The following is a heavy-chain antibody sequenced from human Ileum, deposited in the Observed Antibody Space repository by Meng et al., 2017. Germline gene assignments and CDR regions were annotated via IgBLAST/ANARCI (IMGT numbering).Heavy chain of an antibody. V-gene: IGHV1-18*01. CDR3: ARERGSGGGDLDD. CDR1: GYTFSRYS. D-gene: IGHD3-16*01. J-gene: IGHJ1*01. Sequence: QVQLVQSGAEVKKPGASVKVSCKTSGYTFSRYSISWVRQAPGQGLEWMGWISSYIGSKNYAQKFQGRVTMTTDTSTSTAYMELRSLRSDDTAVYYGARERGSGGGDLDDWGQGTLVTVSS. CDR2: ISSYIGSK.